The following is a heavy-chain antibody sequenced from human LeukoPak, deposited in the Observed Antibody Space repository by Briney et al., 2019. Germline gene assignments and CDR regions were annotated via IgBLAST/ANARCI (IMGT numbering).Heavy chain of an antibody. J-gene: IGHJ6*03. CDR2: IIPILGIA. CDR3: ARDSRLAIIAPSSYYYMDV. CDR1: GGTFSSYT. D-gene: IGHD2/OR15-2a*01. Sequence: SVKVSCKASGGTFSSYTISWVRQAPGQGLEWMGRIIPILGIANYAQNFQGRVTITADKSTSTVYMDLSSLRSEDTAVYYCARDSRLAIIAPSSYYYMDVWGKGTTVTVSS. V-gene: IGHV1-69*04.